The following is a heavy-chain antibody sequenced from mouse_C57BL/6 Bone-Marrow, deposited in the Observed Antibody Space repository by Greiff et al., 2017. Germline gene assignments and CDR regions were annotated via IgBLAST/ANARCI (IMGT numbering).Heavy chain of an antibody. CDR3: ARGGRSSAWFAY. CDR1: GFTFSDYG. Sequence: EVKLVESGGGLVKPGGSLKLSCAASGFTFSDYGMHWVRQAPEKGLEWVAYISSGSSTIYYADTVKGRFTISRDNAKNTLFLQLTSLRSEDTAMYYCARGGRSSAWFAYWGQGTLVTVSA. J-gene: IGHJ3*01. V-gene: IGHV5-17*01. CDR2: ISSGSSTI. D-gene: IGHD1-1*01.